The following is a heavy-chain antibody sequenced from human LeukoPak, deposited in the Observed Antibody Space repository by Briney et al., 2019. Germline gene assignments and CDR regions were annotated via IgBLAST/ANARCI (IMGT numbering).Heavy chain of an antibody. CDR1: GFTFSSYA. D-gene: IGHD4-23*01. J-gene: IGHJ4*02. CDR3: AKDNSLVDTMDYGGKRGDY. V-gene: IGHV3-23*01. CDR2: ISGSGGST. Sequence: PGGSLRLSCAASGFTFSSYAMSWVRQAPGKGLEWVSAISGSGGSTYCADSVKGRFTISRDNSKNTLYLQMNSLRAEDTAVYYCAKDNSLVDTMDYGGKRGDYWGQGTLVTVSS.